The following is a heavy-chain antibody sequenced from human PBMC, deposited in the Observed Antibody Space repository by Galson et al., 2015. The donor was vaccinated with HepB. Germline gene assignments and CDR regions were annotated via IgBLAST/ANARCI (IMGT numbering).Heavy chain of an antibody. Sequence: SLRLSCAASGFTFSSYSMNWVRQAPGKGLEWVSSISSSSSYIYYADSVKGRFTISRDNAKNSLYLQMNSLRAEDTAVYYCARGGAELLYIQEALDIWGQGTMVTVSS. CDR1: GFTFSSYS. J-gene: IGHJ3*02. CDR2: ISSSSSYI. V-gene: IGHV3-21*01. D-gene: IGHD2-2*02. CDR3: ARGGAELLYIQEALDI.